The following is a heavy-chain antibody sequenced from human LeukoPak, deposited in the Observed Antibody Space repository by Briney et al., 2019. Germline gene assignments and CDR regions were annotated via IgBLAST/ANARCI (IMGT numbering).Heavy chain of an antibody. CDR1: GGTFSSYA. CDR3: ASGGMSGGPISGDY. V-gene: IGHV1-69*06. CDR2: IIPIFGTA. Sequence: VASVKVSCKASGGTFSSYAISWVRQAPGQGLEWMGGIIPIFGTANYAQKFQGRVTITADKSTSTAYMELSSLRSEDTAVYYCASGGMSGGPISGDYWGQGTLVTVSS. D-gene: IGHD1-26*01. J-gene: IGHJ4*02.